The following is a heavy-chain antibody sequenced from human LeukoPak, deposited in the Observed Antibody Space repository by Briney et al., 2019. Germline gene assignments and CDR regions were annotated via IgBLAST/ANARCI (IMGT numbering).Heavy chain of an antibody. CDR2: INHSGST. Sequence: SETLSLTCAVYGGSFSGYYWSWIRQPPGKGPEWIGEINHSGSTNYNPSLKSRVTISVDTSKNQFSLKLSSVTAADTAVYYCARTVPASALDYWGQGTLVTVSS. J-gene: IGHJ4*02. CDR1: GGSFSGYY. V-gene: IGHV4-34*01. CDR3: ARTVPASALDY.